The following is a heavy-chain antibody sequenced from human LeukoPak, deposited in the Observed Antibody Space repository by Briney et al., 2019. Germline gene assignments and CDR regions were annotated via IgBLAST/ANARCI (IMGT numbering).Heavy chain of an antibody. J-gene: IGHJ4*02. D-gene: IGHD3-9*01. V-gene: IGHV4-34*01. Sequence: SETLSLTCAVYGGSFSGYYWSWIRQPPGKGLEWIGEFNHSGSTNYNPSLKSRVTISVDTSKNQFSLKLSSVTAADTAVYYCARGLRPYYDILTGPRGPYFDYWGQGTLVTVSS. CDR2: FNHSGST. CDR3: ARGLRPYYDILTGPRGPYFDY. CDR1: GGSFSGYY.